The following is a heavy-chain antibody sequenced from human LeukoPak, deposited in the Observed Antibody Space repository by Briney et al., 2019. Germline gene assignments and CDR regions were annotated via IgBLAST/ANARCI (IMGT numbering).Heavy chain of an antibody. CDR3: TRSPKYFDY. V-gene: IGHV3-66*01. CDR2: IETVGTT. Sequence: GGSLRLSCAASDFTVSSHYMSWVRQAPGKGLEWVSLIETVGTTYYGDTVQGRFTISRDNSKNTLYLQMNSLRAEDTAVYYCTRSPKYFDYWGQGTLVTVSS. CDR1: DFTVSSHY. J-gene: IGHJ4*02.